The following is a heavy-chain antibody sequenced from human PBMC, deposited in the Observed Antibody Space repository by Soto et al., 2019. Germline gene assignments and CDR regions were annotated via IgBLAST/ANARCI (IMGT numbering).Heavy chain of an antibody. CDR1: GYTFTSYG. V-gene: IGHV1-18*01. CDR2: ISAYNGNT. Sequence: GASVKVSCKASGYTFTSYGISWVRQAPGQGLEWMGWISAYNGNTNYAQKLQGRVTMTTDTSTSTLYLQMNSLRAEDTALYYCAKGRSYYYYYGVDVWGQGTTVPVSS. CDR3: AKGRSYYYYYGVDV. J-gene: IGHJ6*02.